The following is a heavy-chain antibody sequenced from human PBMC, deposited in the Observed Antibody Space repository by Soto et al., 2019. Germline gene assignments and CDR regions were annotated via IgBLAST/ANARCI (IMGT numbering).Heavy chain of an antibody. CDR1: GFTFSSYG. J-gene: IGHJ4*02. D-gene: IGHD6-13*01. CDR2: ISYDGSNK. V-gene: IGHV3-30*18. CDR3: AKDNGIAAIDY. Sequence: PGGSLRLSCAASGFTFSSYGMHWVRQAPGKGLEWVAVISYDGSNKYYADSVKGRFTISRDNSKNTLYLQMNSLRAEDTAVYYCAKDNGIAAIDYWGQGTLVTVSS.